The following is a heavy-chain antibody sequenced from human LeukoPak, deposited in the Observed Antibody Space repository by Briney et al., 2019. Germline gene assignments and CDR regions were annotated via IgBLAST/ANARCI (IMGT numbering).Heavy chain of an antibody. Sequence: PGGSLRLSCAASGFTYSSYARSWVRQAPAKGLAWVSTINGGSGSTYCADSVKGRFTISRDNSKNTLYLQMNSLRDEDTAVYYCAKHRFESGGYHSTDWGQGTLVTVSS. CDR3: AKHRFESGGYHSTD. D-gene: IGHD3-22*01. CDR1: GFTYSSYA. V-gene: IGHV3-23*01. J-gene: IGHJ4*02. CDR2: INGGSGST.